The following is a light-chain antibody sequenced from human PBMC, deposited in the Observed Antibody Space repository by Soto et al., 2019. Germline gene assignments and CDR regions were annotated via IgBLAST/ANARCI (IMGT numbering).Light chain of an antibody. Sequence: EIVLTQSPGTLSLSPGERATLSCRASQRVNSRYLAWYQQKPGQAPRLLIHGASIRATGTPARFSGSGSGRDFTLTISKLEPQDFAVYYCQQYGSSPRVIVAFGQGTKLEIK. CDR2: GAS. CDR1: QRVNSRY. V-gene: IGKV3-20*01. J-gene: IGKJ2*01. CDR3: QQYGSSPRVIVA.